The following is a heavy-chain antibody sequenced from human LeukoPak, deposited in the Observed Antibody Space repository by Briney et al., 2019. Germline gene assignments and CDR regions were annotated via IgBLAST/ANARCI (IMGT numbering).Heavy chain of an antibody. CDR3: ARGFGSSGYYYFDY. CDR2: ISYDGSNK. J-gene: IGHJ4*02. V-gene: IGHV3-30*01. CDR1: GFTFSSYA. D-gene: IGHD3-22*01. Sequence: GRSLRLSCAASGFTFSSYAMRWVRQAPGKGLGWVAVISYDGSNKYYADSVKGRFTISRDNSKNTLYLQMNSLRAEDTAVYYCARGFGSSGYYYFDYWGQGTLVTVSS.